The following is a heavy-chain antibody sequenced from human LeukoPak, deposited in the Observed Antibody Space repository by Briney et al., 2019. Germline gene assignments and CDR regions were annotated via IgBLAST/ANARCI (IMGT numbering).Heavy chain of an antibody. Sequence: SETLSLTCTVSGGSISTYYWSWIRQPPGKGLEWIGYIYYSGSTNYNPSLKSRVTISVDTSKNQFSLKLSSVTAADTAVYYCARTGTPPYYYYYMDVWGKGTTVTVSS. CDR2: IYYSGST. CDR1: GGSISTYY. J-gene: IGHJ6*03. V-gene: IGHV4-59*01. CDR3: ARTGTPPYYYYYMDV. D-gene: IGHD1-14*01.